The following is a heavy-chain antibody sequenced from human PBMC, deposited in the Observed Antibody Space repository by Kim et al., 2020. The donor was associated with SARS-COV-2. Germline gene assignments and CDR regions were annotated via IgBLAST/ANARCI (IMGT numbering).Heavy chain of an antibody. CDR3: ARNLAYGMDV. Sequence: GGSLRLFCAASGFTFSDYWMYWVRQAPGKGLVWVSRINSDGSATGYADSVKGRFTISRDNAKNTLFLQMNSLRAEDTAVYYCARNLAYGMDVWGQGTTVTVSS. CDR2: INSDGSAT. V-gene: IGHV3-74*01. CDR1: GFTFSDYW. J-gene: IGHJ6*02.